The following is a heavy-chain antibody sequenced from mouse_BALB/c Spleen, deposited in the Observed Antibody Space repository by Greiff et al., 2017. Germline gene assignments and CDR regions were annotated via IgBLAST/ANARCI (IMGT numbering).Heavy chain of an antibody. V-gene: IGHV5-12-2*01. J-gene: IGHJ4*01. CDR2: ISNGGGST. Sequence: EVKLVESGGGLVQPGGSLKLSCAASGFTFSSYTMSWVRQTPEKRLEWVAYISNGGGSTYYPDTVKGRFTISRDNAKNTLYLQMSSLKSEDTAMYNCARTEGLAMDYWGQGTSVTVSS. CDR3: ARTEGLAMDY. D-gene: IGHD3-3*01. CDR1: GFTFSSYT.